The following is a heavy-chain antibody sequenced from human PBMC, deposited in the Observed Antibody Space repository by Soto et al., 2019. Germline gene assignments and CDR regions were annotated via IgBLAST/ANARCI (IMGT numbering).Heavy chain of an antibody. CDR1: GGSISSGDYY. CDR2: IYYSGST. Sequence: SETLSLTCTVSGGSISSGDYYWSWIRQPPGKGLEWIGCIYYSGSTYYNPSLKSRVTISVDTSKNQFSLKLSSVTAADTAVYYCARDYKSGPYYNSSAYLGYWGQGTLVTVSS. CDR3: ARDYKSGPYYNSSAYLGY. D-gene: IGHD3-22*01. V-gene: IGHV4-30-4*01. J-gene: IGHJ4*02.